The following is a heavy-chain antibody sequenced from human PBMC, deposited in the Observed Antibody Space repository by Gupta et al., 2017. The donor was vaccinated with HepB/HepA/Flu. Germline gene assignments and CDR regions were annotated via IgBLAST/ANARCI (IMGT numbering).Heavy chain of an antibody. CDR2: ISDDGSNK. CDR1: GFTFSSYA. Sequence: QVQLVESGGGVVQPGRFLRLSCAASGFTFSSYAMHWVRQAPGKGLEWVAVISDDGSNKYYADSVKGRFTISRDNSKNTLYLQMNSLRAEDTAVYYCARDQGTLGYCSGGSCYSSPFDYGGQGTLVTVSS. CDR3: ARDQGTLGYCSGGSCYSSPFDY. D-gene: IGHD2-15*01. V-gene: IGHV3-30-3*01. J-gene: IGHJ4*02.